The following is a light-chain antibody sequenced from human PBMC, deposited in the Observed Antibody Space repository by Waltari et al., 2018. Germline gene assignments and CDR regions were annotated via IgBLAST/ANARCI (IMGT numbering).Light chain of an antibody. CDR1: SRDVGGFNY. CDR2: DVT. V-gene: IGLV2-14*03. Sequence: QSALTQPASVSGSPGQSITISCTGTSRDVGGFNYVSWFPQHPGKAPKLIIFDVTNRPSGVSNRFSGSKSGHTASLTISGLQADDEAHYFCNSYSDSNSLVVFGGGTRLTVL. J-gene: IGLJ2*01. CDR3: NSYSDSNSLVV.